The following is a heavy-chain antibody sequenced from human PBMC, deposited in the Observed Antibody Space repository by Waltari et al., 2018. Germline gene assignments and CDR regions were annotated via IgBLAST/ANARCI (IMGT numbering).Heavy chain of an antibody. V-gene: IGHV3-30*18. CDR3: AKEGGYCSGGSCQGMDY. Sequence: QVQLVESGGGVVQPGRSLRLSCAASGFTFSSYGMHWVRQAPGKGLEWVAVISDDGSNKYYVDVVKGRVTISRDNSKNTLYLQMNSLRAEDTAVYYCAKEGGYCSGGSCQGMDYWGQGTLVTVSS. J-gene: IGHJ4*02. CDR2: ISDDGSNK. CDR1: GFTFSSYG. D-gene: IGHD2-15*01.